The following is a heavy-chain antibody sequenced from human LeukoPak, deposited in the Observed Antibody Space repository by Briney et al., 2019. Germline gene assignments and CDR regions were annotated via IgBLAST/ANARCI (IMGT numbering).Heavy chain of an antibody. CDR1: GFIFKTYT. V-gene: IGHV3-21*01. CDR3: VKSPHPTSSYFDN. Sequence: PGGSLRLSCAASGFIFKTYTMTWVRQAPGKGLEWVSSITGDCKYITYADSVKGRFTISRDNSKNTLYLQMSSLRAEDTAVYYCVKSPHPTSSYFDNWGQGTLVTVSS. D-gene: IGHD2-2*01. J-gene: IGHJ4*02. CDR2: ITGDCKYI.